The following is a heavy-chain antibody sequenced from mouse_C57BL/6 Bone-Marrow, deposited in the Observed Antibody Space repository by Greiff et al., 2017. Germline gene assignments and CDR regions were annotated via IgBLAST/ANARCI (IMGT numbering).Heavy chain of an antibody. CDR3: ARDQGSGQYYFDY. CDR2: ISYDGSN. D-gene: IGHD1-1*01. Sequence: EVQLVESGPGLVKPSQSLSLTCSVTGYSITSGYYWNWIRQFPGNKLEWMGYISYDGSNNYNPSLKTRISSTLDTSENQFFLKLNSGTTEDTATYYCARDQGSGQYYFDYWGQGTTLTVSS. J-gene: IGHJ2*01. CDR1: GYSITSGYY. V-gene: IGHV3-6*01.